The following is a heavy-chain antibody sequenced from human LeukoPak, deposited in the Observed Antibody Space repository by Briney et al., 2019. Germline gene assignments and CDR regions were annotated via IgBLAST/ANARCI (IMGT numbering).Heavy chain of an antibody. V-gene: IGHV4-4*07. Sequence: PSETLSLTCTVSGGSISSDYWSWIRQPAGKGLEWIGRIYASGSTNYNPSLRSRITMSVDTSKNQFSLKLRSVTAADTAVYYCARDLELFAPYYYYGMDVWGQGTTVTVSS. CDR2: IYASGST. CDR1: GGSISSDY. CDR3: ARDLELFAPYYYYGMDV. D-gene: IGHD3-10*01. J-gene: IGHJ6*02.